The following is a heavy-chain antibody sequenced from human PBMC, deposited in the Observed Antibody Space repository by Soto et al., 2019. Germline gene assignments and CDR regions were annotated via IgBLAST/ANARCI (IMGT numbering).Heavy chain of an antibody. J-gene: IGHJ4*02. Sequence: QVQLVQSGAELKKPGASVNVSCKASGYTFSNYDMNWVRQATGQGPEWIGWVNPNNGDTGYAKKLQGRVNLTTNIYTATACMELNSLPSEDRALYYCAKVSRKGSAIDFDYWGQGTLITVSS. CDR2: VNPNNGDT. D-gene: IGHD3-10*01. CDR3: AKVSRKGSAIDFDY. CDR1: GYTFSNYD. V-gene: IGHV1-8*01.